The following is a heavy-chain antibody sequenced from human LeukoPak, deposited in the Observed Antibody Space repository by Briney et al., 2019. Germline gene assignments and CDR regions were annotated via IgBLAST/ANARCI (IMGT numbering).Heavy chain of an antibody. Sequence: GGSLRLSCAASGFTFSNYAMHWVRQGLVKGLESMAVVSHDGIQTYYADSVKGRFTIPRDNSKSTLFLQMNSLRAEDTAVYYCARDGGGGYNQIDFWGQGTLVTVSS. CDR2: VSHDGIQT. J-gene: IGHJ4*02. CDR3: ARDGGGGYNQIDF. V-gene: IGHV3-30-3*01. D-gene: IGHD5-24*01. CDR1: GFTFSNYA.